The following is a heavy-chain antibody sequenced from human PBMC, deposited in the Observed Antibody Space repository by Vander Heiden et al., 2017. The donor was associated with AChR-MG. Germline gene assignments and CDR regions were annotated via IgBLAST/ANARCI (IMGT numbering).Heavy chain of an antibody. J-gene: IGHJ6*02. D-gene: IGHD6-6*01. CDR1: GGSISSYY. Sequence: QVQLQESGPGLVKPSATLSPTCTVSGGSISSYYWSWIRQPPGKGLESIGYIYYSGSTYYNPSLKSRVTISVDTSKNQFSLKLSSVTAADTAVYYCARGSSSSSGFYYYYYGMDVWGQGTTVTVSS. CDR2: IYYSGST. CDR3: ARGSSSSSGFYYYYYGMDV. V-gene: IGHV4-59*01.